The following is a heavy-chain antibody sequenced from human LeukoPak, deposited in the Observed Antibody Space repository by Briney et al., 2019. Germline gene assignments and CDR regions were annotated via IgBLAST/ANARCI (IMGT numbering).Heavy chain of an antibody. J-gene: IGHJ4*02. CDR1: GYTFTGYY. CDR3: ARALSGDYGGGAFDY. D-gene: IGHD4-23*01. CDR2: INPNSGGT. Sequence: ASVKVSCKASGYTFTGYYMHWVRQAPGQGLAWMGWINPNSGGTNYAQKFQGRVTTTRDTSISTAYMELSRLRSDDTAVYFCARALSGDYGGGAFDYWGQGTLVTVSS. V-gene: IGHV1-2*02.